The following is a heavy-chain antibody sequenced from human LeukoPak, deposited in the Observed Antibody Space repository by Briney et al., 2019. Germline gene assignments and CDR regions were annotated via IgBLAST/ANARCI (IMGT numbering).Heavy chain of an antibody. CDR3: ASGVYYYDSSGLED. CDR2: INPSGGST. D-gene: IGHD3-22*01. V-gene: IGHV1-46*03. J-gene: IGHJ4*02. Sequence: GASVKVSCKASGHTFTSYYMHWVRQAPGQGLEWMGTINPSGGSTNYAQNFQGRVTLTRDTSTSTVYMELSSLRSEDTAVYYCASGVYYYDSSGLEDWGQGTLVTVSS. CDR1: GHTFTSYY.